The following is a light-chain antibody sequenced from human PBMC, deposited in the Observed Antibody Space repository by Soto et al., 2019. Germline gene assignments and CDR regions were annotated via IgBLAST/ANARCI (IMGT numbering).Light chain of an antibody. Sequence: QSALTQPASVSGSPGQSITISCTGTSSDVGGYNYVSWYQEHPGKGPKLMIYDVSNRPSGVSNRFSGSKSGNTASLTISGRQAEDEADYYCSSYTSSSTYVVFGGGTKLTVL. CDR3: SSYTSSSTYVV. J-gene: IGLJ2*01. CDR2: DVS. V-gene: IGLV2-14*01. CDR1: SSDVGGYNY.